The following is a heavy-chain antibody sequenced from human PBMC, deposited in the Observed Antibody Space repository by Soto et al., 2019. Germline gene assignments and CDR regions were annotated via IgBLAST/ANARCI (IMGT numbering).Heavy chain of an antibody. D-gene: IGHD6-19*01. V-gene: IGHV1-18*04. CDR3: ARGHAYSSGYFDY. CDR2: ISAYNGNT. Sequence: GASVTGSGKDSGYTFTRYGISWGRQAPGQGLEWMGWISAYNGNTNYAQKLQGRVTMTTDTSTSTAYMELRSLRSDDTAVYYCARGHAYSSGYFDYWGEGTLVTVSS. J-gene: IGHJ4*02. CDR1: GYTFTRYG.